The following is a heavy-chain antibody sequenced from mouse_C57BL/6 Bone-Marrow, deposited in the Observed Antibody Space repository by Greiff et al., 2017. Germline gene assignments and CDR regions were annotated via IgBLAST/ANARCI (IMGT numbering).Heavy chain of an antibody. CDR2: IRLKSDNYAT. J-gene: IGHJ4*01. V-gene: IGHV6-3*01. CDR1: GFTFSNYW. Sequence: EVQLVESGGGLVQPGGSMKLSCVASGFTFSNYWMNWVRQSPEKGLEWVAQIRLKSDNYATHYAESVKGRFTISRDDSKSSVYLQMNNLRAEDTGIYYCTGRGTVVADYYAMDYWGQGTSVTVSS. CDR3: TGRGTVVADYYAMDY. D-gene: IGHD1-1*01.